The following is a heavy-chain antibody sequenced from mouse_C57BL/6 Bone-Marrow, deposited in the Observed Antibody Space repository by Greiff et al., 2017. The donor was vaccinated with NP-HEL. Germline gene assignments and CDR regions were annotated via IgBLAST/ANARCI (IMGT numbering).Heavy chain of an antibody. Sequence: DVQLVESGGGLVQPGGSLKLSCAASGFTFSDYYMYWVRQTPEKRLEWVAYISNGGGSTYYPDTVKGRFTISRDNAKNTLYLQMSRLKSEDTAMYYCARHDFFDYWGQGTTLTVSS. V-gene: IGHV5-12*01. CDR1: GFTFSDYY. J-gene: IGHJ2*01. CDR3: ARHDFFDY. D-gene: IGHD2-4*01. CDR2: ISNGGGST.